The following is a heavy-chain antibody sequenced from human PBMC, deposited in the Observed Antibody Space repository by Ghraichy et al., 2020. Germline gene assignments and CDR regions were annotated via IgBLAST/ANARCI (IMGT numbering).Heavy chain of an antibody. V-gene: IGHV3-74*01. J-gene: IGHJ6*02. Sequence: GGSLRLSCAASGFTFSSYWMHWVRQAPGKGLVWVSRINSDGSSTSYADSVKGRFTISRDNAKNTLYLQMNSLRAEDTAVYYCARGEYDFWSGYYHLIAASYYYYGMDVWGQGTTVTVSS. D-gene: IGHD3-3*01. CDR2: INSDGSST. CDR3: ARGEYDFWSGYYHLIAASYYYYGMDV. CDR1: GFTFSSYW.